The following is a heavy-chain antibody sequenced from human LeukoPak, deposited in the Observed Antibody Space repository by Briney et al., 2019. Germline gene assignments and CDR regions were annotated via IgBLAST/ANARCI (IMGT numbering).Heavy chain of an antibody. D-gene: IGHD3-22*01. Sequence: ASVKVSCKASGYTFASYDINWVRQAPGQGLEWMGTINPSGRSTSYAQKFQGRVTVTRDTSTSTVYMELSSLRSEDTAVYYCARLGHDSSGPFDYWGQGTLVTVSS. CDR1: GYTFASYD. J-gene: IGHJ4*02. CDR2: INPSGRST. V-gene: IGHV1-46*01. CDR3: ARLGHDSSGPFDY.